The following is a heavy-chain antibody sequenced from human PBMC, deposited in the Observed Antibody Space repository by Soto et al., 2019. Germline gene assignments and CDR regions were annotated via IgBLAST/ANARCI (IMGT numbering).Heavy chain of an antibody. CDR3: VFRPMKEGSPGYFQD. Sequence: QITLKESGPTLVKPTQTLTLTCTFSGFSLNTGRTGVAWIRQRPGEAPEWLALIYGDDDKRYRPALSSRLTVAKDTSKNQVVLTMTNMDPVDTATYFCVFRPMKEGSPGYFQDWGQGALVTVSS. D-gene: IGHD3-22*01. J-gene: IGHJ1*01. CDR1: GFSLNTGRTG. V-gene: IGHV2-5*02. CDR2: IYGDDDK.